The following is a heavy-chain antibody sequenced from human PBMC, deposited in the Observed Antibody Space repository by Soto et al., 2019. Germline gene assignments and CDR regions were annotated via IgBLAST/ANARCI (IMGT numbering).Heavy chain of an antibody. J-gene: IGHJ6*02. D-gene: IGHD2-2*01. Sequence: SETLSLTCPVSGGSISSSSYYWGWIRQPPGKGLEWIGSIYYSGSTYYNPSLKSRVTISVDTSKNQFSLKLSSVTAADTAVYYCASRLPADVWGQGTTVTVSS. V-gene: IGHV4-39*01. CDR2: IYYSGST. CDR1: GGSISSSSYY. CDR3: ASRLPADV.